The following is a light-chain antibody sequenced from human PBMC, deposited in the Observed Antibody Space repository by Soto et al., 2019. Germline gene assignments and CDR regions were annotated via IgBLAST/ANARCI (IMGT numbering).Light chain of an antibody. CDR1: QSVSNNF. CDR3: QQYASSLLT. CDR2: NAA. V-gene: IGKV3-20*01. Sequence: EIVLTQSPGTLSLSPGGRATLSCRASQSVSNNFLAWYQQKPGQAPRLLIYNAATRATGIPDRFSGSGSGTDFTLTISRLEPEDFAVYHCQQYASSLLTFGGGTKAEIK. J-gene: IGKJ4*01.